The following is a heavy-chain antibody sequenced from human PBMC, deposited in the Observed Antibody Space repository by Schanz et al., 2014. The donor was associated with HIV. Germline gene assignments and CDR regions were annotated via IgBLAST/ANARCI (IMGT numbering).Heavy chain of an antibody. V-gene: IGHV1-69*01. CDR3: ARGLGDSSSSEPFDI. CDR1: GGTFSRHA. Sequence: QVQLVQSGAEVKKPGSSVKVSCKASGGTFSRHAINWVRQAPGQGLEWMGGIIPMLGTANYAQKFQGRVTITADESTSTAYMELRSLRSEDTAVYYCARGLGDSSSSEPFDIWGQGTKVTVSS. J-gene: IGHJ3*02. CDR2: IIPMLGTA. D-gene: IGHD6-6*01.